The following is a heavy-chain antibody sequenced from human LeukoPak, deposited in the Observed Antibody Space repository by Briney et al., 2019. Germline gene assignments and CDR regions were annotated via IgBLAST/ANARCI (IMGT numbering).Heavy chain of an antibody. J-gene: IGHJ4*02. Sequence: SETLSLTCTVSGGSISGYYWSWIRQPPGKGLEWIGYIYYSGNSNYNPSLKSRVTISADTSKNQFSLNLSSVTAADTAVYYCARHDRIIASPLVWGQGILVTVSS. CDR1: GGSISGYY. V-gene: IGHV4-59*08. CDR2: IYYSGNS. CDR3: ARHDRIIASPLV. D-gene: IGHD2/OR15-2a*01.